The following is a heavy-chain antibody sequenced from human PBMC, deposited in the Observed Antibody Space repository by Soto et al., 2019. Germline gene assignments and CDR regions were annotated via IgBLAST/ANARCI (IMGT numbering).Heavy chain of an antibody. J-gene: IGHJ4*02. D-gene: IGHD2-2*01. Sequence: GGSLRLSCAASGFTVSGSAMHWVRQASGKGLEWVGRIRSKANSYATAYAASVKGRFTISRDDSKNTAYLQMNSLKTEDTAEYYCAKGIYCVTTTGPIYYFDPWGQGALVTVSS. V-gene: IGHV3-73*01. CDR1: GFTVSGSA. CDR2: IRSKANSYAT. CDR3: AKGIYCVTTTGPIYYFDP.